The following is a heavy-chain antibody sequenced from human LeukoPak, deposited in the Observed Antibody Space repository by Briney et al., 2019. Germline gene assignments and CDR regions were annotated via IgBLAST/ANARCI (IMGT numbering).Heavy chain of an antibody. CDR2: ISGSGGST. CDR3: TRHARIAVAGTGGNDY. CDR1: GFTFSSYA. V-gene: IGHV3-23*01. D-gene: IGHD6-19*01. Sequence: PGGSLRLSCAASGFTFSSYAMSWVRQAPGKGLEWVSAISGSGGSTYYADSVKGRFTISRDNSKNTLYLQMNSLRAEDTAVYYCTRHARIAVAGTGGNDYWGQGTLVTVSS. J-gene: IGHJ4*02.